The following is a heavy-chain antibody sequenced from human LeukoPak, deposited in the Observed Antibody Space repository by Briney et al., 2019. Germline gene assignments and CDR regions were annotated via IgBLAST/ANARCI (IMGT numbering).Heavy chain of an antibody. CDR1: GFDFSTFW. J-gene: IGHJ4*02. V-gene: IGHV3-7*03. D-gene: IGHD5-24*01. CDR2: INLDGTEE. Sequence: GGSLRLSCAASGFDFSTFWMTWVRQAPGKGLEWVANINLDGTEEHYVDSSLKGRFTISRDNAKNSLYLQMNSLRAEDTAVYYCASRDGYNPGVDYWGQGTLVTVSS. CDR3: ASRDGYNPGVDY.